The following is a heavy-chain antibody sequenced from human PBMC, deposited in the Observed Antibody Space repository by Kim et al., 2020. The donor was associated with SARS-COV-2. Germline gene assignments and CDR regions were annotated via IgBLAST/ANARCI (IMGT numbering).Heavy chain of an antibody. D-gene: IGHD3-10*01. CDR1: GFSFTAYS. CDR3: ARESVEVTYYGSGRRVYKYYGMDV. J-gene: IGHJ6*02. Sequence: GGSLRLSCAASGFSFTAYSMTWVRQAPGKGLECVSYISSGSTIIHYAGSVESRFTISRDNAKNSLYLQMNSLRDEDTAVYYCARESVEVTYYGSGRRVYKYYGMDVWGQGTTVTVSS. CDR2: ISSGSTII. V-gene: IGHV3-48*02.